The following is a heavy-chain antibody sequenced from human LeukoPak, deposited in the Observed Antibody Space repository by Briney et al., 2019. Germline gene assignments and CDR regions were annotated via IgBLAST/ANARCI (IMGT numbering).Heavy chain of an antibody. CDR3: ARVYGGGYNRGYFDY. CDR1: GGTFSSYA. Sequence: ASVKVSCKASGGTFSSYAISWVRQAPGQGLEWMGWINPNSGGTNYAQKFQGRVTMTRDTSISTAYMELSSLRSEDTAVYYCARVYGGGYNRGYFDYWGQGTLVTVSS. J-gene: IGHJ4*02. D-gene: IGHD5-24*01. V-gene: IGHV1-2*02. CDR2: INPNSGGT.